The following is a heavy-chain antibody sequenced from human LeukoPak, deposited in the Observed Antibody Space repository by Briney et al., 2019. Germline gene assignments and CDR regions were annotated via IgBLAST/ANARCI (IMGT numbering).Heavy chain of an antibody. J-gene: IGHJ4*02. V-gene: IGHV4-59*08. CDR1: GGSISSDH. Sequence: SETLSLACTVSGGSISSDHWGWIRQPPGKGLEWIGCISHRGSTHYNPSLKSRVTISVDTSENHFSLRLSSVTAADTAVYYCARGSGYFDYWGQGTLVTVSS. CDR2: ISHRGST. D-gene: IGHD6-19*01. CDR3: ARGSGYFDY.